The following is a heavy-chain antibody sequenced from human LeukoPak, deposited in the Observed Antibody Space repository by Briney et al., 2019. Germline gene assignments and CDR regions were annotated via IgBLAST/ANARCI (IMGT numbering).Heavy chain of an antibody. CDR2: IRYDGSNK. CDR3: ARAKMATINWFDP. V-gene: IGHV3-30*02. Sequence: AGGSLRLSCAASGFTFSSYDIHWVRKAPGKGLEWVAFIRYDGSNKYYADPVRGRFTISRDNSKNTLYLQMNSLRAEDTAVYYCARAKMATINWFDPWGQGTLVTVSS. D-gene: IGHD5-24*01. J-gene: IGHJ5*02. CDR1: GFTFSSYD.